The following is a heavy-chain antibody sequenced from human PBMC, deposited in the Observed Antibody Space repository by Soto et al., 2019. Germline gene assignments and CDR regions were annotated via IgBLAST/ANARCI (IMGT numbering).Heavy chain of an antibody. J-gene: IGHJ6*03. Sequence: GGSLRLSCAASGFSFSNYWMSWVRRAPGKGLEWVTNIKQDGSEKHYVDSVKGRFTISRDNAKNSLYLQMNSLRTEDTAIYYCARDGVVSGYDWFYYYMDVWGIGTTVTVSS. V-gene: IGHV3-7*01. CDR1: GFSFSNYW. CDR3: ARDGVVSGYDWFYYYMDV. D-gene: IGHD5-12*01. CDR2: IKQDGSEK.